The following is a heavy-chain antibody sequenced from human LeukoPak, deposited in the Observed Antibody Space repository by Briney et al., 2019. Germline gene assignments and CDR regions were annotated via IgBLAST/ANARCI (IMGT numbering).Heavy chain of an antibody. D-gene: IGHD6-13*01. Sequence: PGRSLRLSCAASGFTFSSYGMRWVRQAPGKGLEWVAVISYDGSNKYYADSVKGRFTISRDNSKNTLYLQMNSLRAEDTAVYYCAKDPDSSSWWGQGTLVTVSS. CDR1: GFTFSSYG. J-gene: IGHJ4*02. CDR2: ISYDGSNK. V-gene: IGHV3-30*18. CDR3: AKDPDSSSW.